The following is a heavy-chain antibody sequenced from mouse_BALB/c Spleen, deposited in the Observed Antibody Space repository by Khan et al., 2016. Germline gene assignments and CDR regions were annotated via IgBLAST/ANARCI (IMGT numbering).Heavy chain of an antibody. D-gene: IGHD4-1*01. CDR2: ISYDGSN. CDR1: GYSITSGYY. V-gene: IGHV3-6*02. J-gene: IGHJ1*01. CDR3: ASNWEGWYFDV. Sequence: EVKLEESGPGLVKPSQSLSLTCSVTGYSITSGYYWNWIRQFPGNKLEWMGYISYDGSNNYNPSLKNRLPITRDTSKNQFFLKLNSVTTEDTATYYCASNWEGWYFDVWGAGTTVTVSS.